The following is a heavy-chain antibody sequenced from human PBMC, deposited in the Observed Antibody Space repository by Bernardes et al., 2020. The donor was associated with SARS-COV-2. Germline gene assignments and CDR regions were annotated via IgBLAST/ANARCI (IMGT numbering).Heavy chain of an antibody. Sequence: GGSLRLSRAASGMTFSSFWMHWVRQVPGKGLVWVSRINEDGTITDYAESVKGRFTISRDNTKNTLFLHMNSLRAEDSAVYYCARDVVGKEDFWGQGTLVTVSS. CDR3: ARDVVGKEDF. CDR1: GMTFSSFW. D-gene: IGHD2-15*01. CDR2: INEDGTIT. V-gene: IGHV3-74*01. J-gene: IGHJ4*02.